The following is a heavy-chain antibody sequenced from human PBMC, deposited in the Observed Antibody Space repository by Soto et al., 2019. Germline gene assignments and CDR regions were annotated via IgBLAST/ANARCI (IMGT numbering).Heavy chain of an antibody. J-gene: IGHJ4*02. D-gene: IGHD5-12*01. CDR3: ARDRGYTGYDFAY. CDR2: INHDSGTI. CDR1: GFTFSRYA. V-gene: IGHV3-48*01. Sequence: PGGSLRLSCAASGFTFSRYAMNWIRQAPGKGLEWVSYINHDSGTIYYADSVKGRFTISRDNANNLLSLQMKSLRAEDTAVYYCARDRGYTGYDFAYWGQGTLVTVSS.